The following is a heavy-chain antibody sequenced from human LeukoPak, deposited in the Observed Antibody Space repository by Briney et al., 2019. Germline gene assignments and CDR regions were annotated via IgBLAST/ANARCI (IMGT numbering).Heavy chain of an antibody. V-gene: IGHV4-59*08. J-gene: IGHJ4*02. D-gene: IGHD5-18*01. CDR2: IYYSGST. CDR1: GGSISSYY. CDR3: ARHTRGYSYGSFDY. Sequence: ASETLSLTCTVSGGSISSYYWSWTRQPPGKGLEWIGYIYYSGSTNYNPSLKSRVTISVDTSKNQFSLKLSSVTAADTAVYYCARHTRGYSYGSFDYWGQGTLVTVSS.